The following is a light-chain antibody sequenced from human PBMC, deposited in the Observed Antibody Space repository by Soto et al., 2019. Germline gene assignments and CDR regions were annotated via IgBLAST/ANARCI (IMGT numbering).Light chain of an antibody. CDR1: QSVSNS. Sequence: EIVMTQSPPTLSVSLGERAALTRSASQSVSNSLAWYHQKPAQAPRLLIFGAXTRATGIPARFSGSGSGTEFTLTLSSLQSEDFAVYYCQQYNNWPPITFGQGTRLEIK. CDR2: GAX. J-gene: IGKJ5*01. V-gene: IGKV3-15*01. CDR3: QQYNNWPPIT.